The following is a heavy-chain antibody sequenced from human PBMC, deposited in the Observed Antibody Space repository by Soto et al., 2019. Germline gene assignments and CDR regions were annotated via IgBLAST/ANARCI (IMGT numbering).Heavy chain of an antibody. CDR3: ARGPHDSSGYYLFDY. J-gene: IGHJ4*02. V-gene: IGHV1-69*13. D-gene: IGHD3-22*01. CDR2: IIPIFGTA. CDR1: GGTFSSYA. Sequence: SVKVSCKASGGTFSSYAISWVRQAPGQGLEWMGGIIPIFGTANYAQKFQGRVTITADESMSTAYMELSSLRSEDTAVYYCARGPHDSSGYYLFDYWGQGTLVTVSS.